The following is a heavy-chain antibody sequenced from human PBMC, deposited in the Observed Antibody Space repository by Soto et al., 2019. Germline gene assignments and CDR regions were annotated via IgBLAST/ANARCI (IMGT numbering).Heavy chain of an antibody. CDR1: GFSFSDYA. V-gene: IGHV3-23*01. CDR2: ISRTGDSA. J-gene: IGHJ5*01. D-gene: IGHD3-22*01. Sequence: EVHLLESGGALVQPGGSLTLSCAASGFSFSDYAMSWVRQAPGKGLEWVSSISRTGDSAYYADSVKGRFAISRARSKNRLSLQMNSLRVEDTAVYYCARGPDGSGYYHNWFDSWGQGTLITVSS. CDR3: ARGPDGSGYYHNWFDS.